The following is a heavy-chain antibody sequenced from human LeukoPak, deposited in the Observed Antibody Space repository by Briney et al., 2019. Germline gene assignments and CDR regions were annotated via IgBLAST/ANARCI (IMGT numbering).Heavy chain of an antibody. CDR1: GGSISSSSYY. Sequence: PSETLTLTCTVSGGSISSSSYYWGWIRQPPGKGLEWIGSIYYSGSTYYNPSLKSRVTISVDTSKNQFSLKLSSVTAADTAVYYCARDRIAAAGKDWGQGTLVTVSS. J-gene: IGHJ4*02. CDR3: ARDRIAAAGKD. CDR2: IYYSGST. V-gene: IGHV4-39*07. D-gene: IGHD6-13*01.